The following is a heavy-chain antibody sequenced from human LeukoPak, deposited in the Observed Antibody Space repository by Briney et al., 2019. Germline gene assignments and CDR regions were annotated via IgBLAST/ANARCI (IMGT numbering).Heavy chain of an antibody. CDR1: GFTFSSIA. CDR2: IRSNGDTT. D-gene: IGHD1-1*01. J-gene: IGHJ4*02. Sequence: GGSVRLSCAASGFTFSSIAMTWVRQAPGKGLEWVSSIRSNGDTTYNADSVKGRFTISRDNSKNTLYLQMNSLRVEDTAIYYCAKGQELDDGVFDSWGQGTLVTVSS. CDR3: AKGQELDDGVFDS. V-gene: IGHV3-23*01.